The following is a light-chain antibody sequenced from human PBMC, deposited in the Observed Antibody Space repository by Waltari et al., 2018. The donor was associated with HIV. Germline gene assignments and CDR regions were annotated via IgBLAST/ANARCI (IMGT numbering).Light chain of an antibody. CDR2: KND. CDR1: NIWTKS. Sequence: SYELTQSLSVSVALGQTSRITCGANNIWTKSVHWYQQRPGQAPLLVIYKNDNRPSGIPERFSGSNSGNTATLTISRAQAGDEADYYCQLWDSSSYVVFGGGTKLTV. CDR3: QLWDSSSYVV. V-gene: IGLV3-9*01. J-gene: IGLJ2*01.